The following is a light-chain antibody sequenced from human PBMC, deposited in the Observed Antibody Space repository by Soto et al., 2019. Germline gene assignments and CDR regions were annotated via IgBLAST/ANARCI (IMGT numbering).Light chain of an antibody. Sequence: EIVLTQSPGTLSLSPGESATLSCRASQSLNSNFLAWYQQKPGQAPRLLVYAASSRATGIPDRFSGSASGTVFTLTISRLEPEDFAVYYCQQYDTSPPRYTFGQGTKVEIK. CDR3: QQYDTSPPRYT. V-gene: IGKV3-20*01. J-gene: IGKJ2*01. CDR2: AAS. CDR1: QSLNSNF.